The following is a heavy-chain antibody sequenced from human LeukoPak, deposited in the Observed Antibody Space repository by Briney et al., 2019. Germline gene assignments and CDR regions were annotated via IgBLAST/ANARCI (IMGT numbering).Heavy chain of an antibody. CDR2: ISSSSSTI. D-gene: IGHD6-13*01. V-gene: IGHV3-48*02. J-gene: IGHJ4*02. Sequence: GGSLRLSCAASGFTFSSYSMNWVRQAPGKGLEWVSYISSSSSTIYYADSVKGRFTISRDNAKNSLYLQMNSLRDGDTAVYYCARDFITGIAAAGPTFDYWGQGTLVTVSS. CDR1: GFTFSSYS. CDR3: ARDFITGIAAAGPTFDY.